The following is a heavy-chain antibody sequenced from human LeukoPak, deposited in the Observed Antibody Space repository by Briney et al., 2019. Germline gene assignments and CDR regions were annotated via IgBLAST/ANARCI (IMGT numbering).Heavy chain of an antibody. CDR2: INSNGGST. J-gene: IGHJ4*02. Sequence: PGWSLRLSRVAYRFTFSNYAMHGVRQTPRKGLEYVSGINSNGGSTQYACSVKGRCTISRENSKHTLYLQMGSLRTEDMAVYYCARAPTVTAESAFGYWGQGTLVTVSS. V-gene: IGHV3-64*01. D-gene: IGHD4-17*01. CDR1: RFTFSNYA. CDR3: ARAPTVTAESAFGY.